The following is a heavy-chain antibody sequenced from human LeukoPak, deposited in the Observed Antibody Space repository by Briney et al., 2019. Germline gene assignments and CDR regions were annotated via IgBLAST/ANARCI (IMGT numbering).Heavy chain of an antibody. J-gene: IGHJ4*02. Sequence: ASVKVSCKASGGTFSSYATSWVRQAPGQGLEWMGRIIPILGIANYAQKFQGRVTITADKSTSTAYMELSSLRSEDTAVYYCARDQNTMVRGVIITGDYWGQGTLVTVSS. V-gene: IGHV1-69*04. CDR2: IIPILGIA. CDR3: ARDQNTMVRGVIITGDY. D-gene: IGHD3-10*01. CDR1: GGTFSSYA.